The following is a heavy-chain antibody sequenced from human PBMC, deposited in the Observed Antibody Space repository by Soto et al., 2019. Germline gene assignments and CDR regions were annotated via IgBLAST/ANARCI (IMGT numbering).Heavy chain of an antibody. CDR3: ATGLRGYSYGPEY. Sequence: EVQLVESGGGLVQPGGSLRLSCAASGFTFSSCEMNWVRQAPGKGLEWVSYISNTGNTIFYAVSVRGRFTISRDNAKKSLFLQMSSLRAEDTAVYYCATGLRGYSYGPEYWGQGTLVTVSS. D-gene: IGHD3-16*01. CDR1: GFTFSSCE. CDR2: ISNTGNTI. J-gene: IGHJ4*02. V-gene: IGHV3-48*03.